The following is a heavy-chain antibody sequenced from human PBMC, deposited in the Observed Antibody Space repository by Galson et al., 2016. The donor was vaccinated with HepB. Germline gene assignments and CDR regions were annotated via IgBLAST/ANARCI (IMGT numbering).Heavy chain of an antibody. J-gene: IGHJ4*02. Sequence: SLRLSCAASGFTFNDYSLAWIRQAPGKGLEWISYISRSGSDTIYADSVKGRFTISRDNAKKSLYLQMNSLRVEDTAVFYCARVGGEWPFEDWGQGTLVTVSS. V-gene: IGHV3-11*06. CDR3: ARVGGEWPFED. D-gene: IGHD3-16*01. CDR2: ISRSGSDT. CDR1: GFTFNDYS.